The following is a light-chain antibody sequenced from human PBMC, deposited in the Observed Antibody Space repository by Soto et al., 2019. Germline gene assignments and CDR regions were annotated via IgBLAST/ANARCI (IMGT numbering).Light chain of an antibody. CDR1: SSDIGNNY. V-gene: IGLV1-51*02. Sequence: QSVLTQPPSVSAAPGQKVTISCSGSSSDIGNNYVSWYQHLPGTAPKLLIFETNRRPSGIPDRFSGSKSGTSATLGITGLQTGDEADYYCGTWDSSLSADVFGTGNKVTVL. CDR2: ETN. CDR3: GTWDSSLSADV. J-gene: IGLJ1*01.